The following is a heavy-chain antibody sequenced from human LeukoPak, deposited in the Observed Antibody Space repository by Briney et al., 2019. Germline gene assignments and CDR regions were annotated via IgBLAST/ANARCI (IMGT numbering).Heavy chain of an antibody. CDR2: IGGSNGIT. D-gene: IGHD3-3*01. CDR3: ARNLWSGYYGRSYGMDV. Sequence: GGSLRLSCAASRFTFNSYAMSWVRQAPGKGLEWVSVIGGSNGITFYVGSVKGRFTISRDNSKDTLYLQMNSLRAEDTAVYYCARNLWSGYYGRSYGMDVWGQGTTVTVSS. J-gene: IGHJ6*02. V-gene: IGHV3-23*01. CDR1: RFTFNSYA.